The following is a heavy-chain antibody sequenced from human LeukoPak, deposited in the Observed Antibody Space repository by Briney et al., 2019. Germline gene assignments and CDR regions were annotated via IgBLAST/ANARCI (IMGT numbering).Heavy chain of an antibody. CDR3: ARDSSGTGGYDY. CDR1: GFTFNIYE. D-gene: IGHD3/OR15-3a*01. J-gene: IGHJ4*02. CDR2: ISSSGRTT. Sequence: GGSLRLSCVVSGFTFNIYEMNWVRQAPGKGLEWVSYISSSGRTTYYADSVKGRFTISRDNAKNSLYLQMNSLRAEDTAVYYCARDSSGTGGYDYWGQGTLVTVSS. V-gene: IGHV3-48*03.